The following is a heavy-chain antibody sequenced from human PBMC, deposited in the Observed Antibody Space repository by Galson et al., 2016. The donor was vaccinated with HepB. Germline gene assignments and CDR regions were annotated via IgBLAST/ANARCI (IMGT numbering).Heavy chain of an antibody. CDR3: AREWTWNYGDYYFGLDV. CDR1: GFLFNTYS. D-gene: IGHD1-7*01. Sequence: SLRLSCAASGFLFNTYSFNWVRQAPGKGLKWVSYISPTSKTVHYADSVRGRFTISRDNGNNSLYLEMKGLRDEDTAVYYCAREWTWNYGDYYFGLDVWGLGTPVSVSS. J-gene: IGHJ6*02. CDR2: ISPTSKTV. V-gene: IGHV3-48*02.